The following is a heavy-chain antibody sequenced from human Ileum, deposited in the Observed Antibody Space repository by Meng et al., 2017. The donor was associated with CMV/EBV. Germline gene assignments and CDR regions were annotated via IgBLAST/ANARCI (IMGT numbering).Heavy chain of an antibody. CDR3: ASEGYCSGDTCYSRFPWFDP. Sequence: SAWMHGVRQAPGKGLVWVSRIKSDGTSTSYADSVKGRFTISRDNAKNMLYLQMNSLGAEDTALYYCASEGYCSGDTCYSRFPWFDPWGQGTLVTAPQ. J-gene: IGHJ5*02. D-gene: IGHD2-15*01. CDR2: IKSDGTST. CDR1: SAW. V-gene: IGHV3-74*01.